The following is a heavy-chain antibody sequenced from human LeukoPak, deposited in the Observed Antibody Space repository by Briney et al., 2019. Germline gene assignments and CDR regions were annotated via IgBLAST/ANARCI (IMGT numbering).Heavy chain of an antibody. V-gene: IGHV3-23*01. CDR1: GFTFSSYA. CDR3: AKDHTPGSIAARPGAFDI. CDR2: ISGSGGST. Sequence: PGGSLRLSCAASGFTFSSYAMSWVRQAPGKGLEWVSAISGSGGSTYYADSVKGRFTISRDNSKNTLYLQMNSLRAEDTAVYYCAKDHTPGSIAARPGAFDIWGQGTMVTVSS. D-gene: IGHD6-6*01. J-gene: IGHJ3*02.